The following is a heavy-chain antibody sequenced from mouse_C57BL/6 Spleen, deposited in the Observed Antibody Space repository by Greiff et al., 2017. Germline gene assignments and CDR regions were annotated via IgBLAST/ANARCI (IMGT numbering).Heavy chain of an antibody. D-gene: IGHD2-12*01. CDR3: ASNDDGYAMDY. CDR2: ISGGGGNT. CDR1: GFTFSSYT. V-gene: IGHV5-9*01. J-gene: IGHJ4*01. Sequence: EVNVVESGGGLVKPGGSLKLSCAASGFTFSSYTMSWVRQTPEKRLEWVATISGGGGNTYYPDSVKGRFTISRDNAKNTLYLHMSSLRSEDTALYYCASNDDGYAMDYWGQGTSVTVSS.